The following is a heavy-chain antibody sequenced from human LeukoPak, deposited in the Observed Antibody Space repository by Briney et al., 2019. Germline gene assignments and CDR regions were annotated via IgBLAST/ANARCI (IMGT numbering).Heavy chain of an antibody. CDR1: GGSISSYY. V-gene: IGHV4-59*01. D-gene: IGHD3/OR15-3a*01. CDR2: TSGSI. CDR3: ARVLAIFGLDTTDFYMDV. Sequence: SETLSLTCSVSGGSISSYYWTWIRQPPGKGLEWIGYTSGSISDNPSLKSRVAVSVDPSQNQVSLSLTSVTAADTAVYYCARVLAIFGLDTTDFYMDVWGKGTTVTVSS. J-gene: IGHJ6*03.